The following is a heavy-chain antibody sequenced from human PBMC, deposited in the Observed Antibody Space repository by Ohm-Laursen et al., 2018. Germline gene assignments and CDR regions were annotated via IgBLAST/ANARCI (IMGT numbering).Heavy chain of an antibody. CDR2: IKQDGSEK. Sequence: GSLRLSCSASGFSFSADWMYWVRQAPGKGLEWVANIKQDGSEKYYVDSVKGRFTISRDNAKNSLYLQMNSLRAEDTAVYYCAKSIRVGATRDAFDIWGQGTMVTVSS. CDR1: GFSFSADW. V-gene: IGHV3-7*01. J-gene: IGHJ3*02. D-gene: IGHD1-26*01. CDR3: AKSIRVGATRDAFDI.